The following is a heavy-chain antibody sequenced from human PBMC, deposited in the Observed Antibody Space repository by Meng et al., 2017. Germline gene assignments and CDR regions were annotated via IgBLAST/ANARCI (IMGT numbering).Heavy chain of an antibody. Sequence: GLLVESWGGFVKPGGSLRLSCAASGFTFSTAWMTWVRQAPGKGLEWIGRMKSNVDGGTVDYAAAVKGRFFISRDDSENTFYLQMTSLKTEDTAVYYCSGHVDYWGHGPLVPVSS. CDR3: SGHVDY. V-gene: IGHV3-15*01. CDR1: GFTFSTAW. CDR2: MKSNVDGGTV. J-gene: IGHJ4*01.